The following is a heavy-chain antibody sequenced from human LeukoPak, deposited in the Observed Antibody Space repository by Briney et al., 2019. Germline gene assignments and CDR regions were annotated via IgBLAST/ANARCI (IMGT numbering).Heavy chain of an antibody. D-gene: IGHD3-9*01. V-gene: IGHV1-18*01. CDR2: ISAYNGNT. Sequence: ASVKVSCKASGYTFTSHGISWVRQAPGQGLEWMGWISAYNGNTNYAQKLQGRVTMTTDTSTSTAYMELRSLRSDDTAVYYCARIGLRYFDWLPGDDYWGQGTLVTVSS. CDR3: ARIGLRYFDWLPGDDY. J-gene: IGHJ4*02. CDR1: GYTFTSHG.